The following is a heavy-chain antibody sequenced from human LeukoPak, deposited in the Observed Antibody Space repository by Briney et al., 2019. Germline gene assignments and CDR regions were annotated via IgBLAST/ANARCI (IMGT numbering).Heavy chain of an antibody. J-gene: IGHJ4*02. D-gene: IGHD2-15*01. CDR2: IKQYGSEK. V-gene: IGHV3-7*01. CDR1: GFTFSSYW. CDR3: ASVGSSCYGY. Sequence: PGGSLRLSCAASGFTFSSYWLHWVRQAPGKGLEWVANIKQYGSEKYYVDSVKGRFTISRDNAKNSVYLQMDSLRAEDTAVYYCASVGSSCYGYWGQGALVTVS.